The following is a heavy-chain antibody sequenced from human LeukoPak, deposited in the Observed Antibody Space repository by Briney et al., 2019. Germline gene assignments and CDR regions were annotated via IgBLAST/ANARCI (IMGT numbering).Heavy chain of an antibody. CDR2: IGGSGDFT. CDR3: AKADRGWGVITKD. D-gene: IGHD3-10*01. V-gene: IGHV3-23*01. J-gene: IGHJ4*02. CDR1: GFTFSSYA. Sequence: GGSLRLSCAASGFTFSSYAMSWVRQAPGKGLEWVSAIGGSGDFTYYAEYVKGRFTISRDNSKKTLYLQMNSLRAEDTAVYYCAKADRGWGVITKDWGQGTLVTVSS.